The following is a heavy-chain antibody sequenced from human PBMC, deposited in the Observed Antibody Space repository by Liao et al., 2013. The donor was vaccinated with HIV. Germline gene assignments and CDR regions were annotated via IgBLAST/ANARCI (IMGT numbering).Heavy chain of an antibody. CDR1: GDSISSYY. CDR2: IYYSGST. V-gene: IGHV4-59*01. J-gene: IGHJ5*02. D-gene: IGHD4-17*01. Sequence: QVQLQESGPGLVKPSETLSLTCSVSGDSISSYYWSWIRQPPGKGLEWIGYIYYSGSTNYNPSLKSRVTISVDTSKNQFSLKLSSVTAADTAVYYCARTPDYGDFRPHWFDPWGQGTLVTVSS. CDR3: ARTPDYGDFRPHWFDP.